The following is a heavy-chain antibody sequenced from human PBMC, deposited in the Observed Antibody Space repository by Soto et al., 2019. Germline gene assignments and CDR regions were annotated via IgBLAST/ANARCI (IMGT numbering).Heavy chain of an antibody. V-gene: IGHV1-24*01. Sequence: QVHLAQSGAEVKKPGASVRVSCKVTGYSLSEFSMHWVRQAPGKGLEWMGGFDPEDSKMTPAQKFQGRLTLTEDTSADTAYMELRSLRSEDTAVYYCVRVRRQGATWYNSYCMDVWGQGTPVTVSS. CDR3: VRVRRQGATWYNSYCMDV. J-gene: IGHJ6*02. D-gene: IGHD1-1*01. CDR1: GYSLSEFS. CDR2: FDPEDSKM.